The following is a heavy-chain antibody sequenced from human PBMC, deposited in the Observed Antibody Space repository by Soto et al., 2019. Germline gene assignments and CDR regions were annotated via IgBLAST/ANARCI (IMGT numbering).Heavy chain of an antibody. CDR1: GYTFTSYG. D-gene: IGHD3-3*01. J-gene: IGHJ3*02. Sequence: ASVKVSCKASGYTFTSYGISWVRQAPGQGLEWMGWISAYNGNTNYAQKLQGRVTMTEDTSTDTAYMELSSLRSEDTAVYYCATDPRFPRVHAFDIWGQGAMVTVSS. V-gene: IGHV1-18*01. CDR3: ATDPRFPRVHAFDI. CDR2: ISAYNGNT.